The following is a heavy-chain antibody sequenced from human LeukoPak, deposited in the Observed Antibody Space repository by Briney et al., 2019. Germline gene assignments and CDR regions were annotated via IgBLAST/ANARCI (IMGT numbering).Heavy chain of an antibody. Sequence: PGGSVTLSCAASGFTFISYAMNGFRRAPGKGREWFSAISGSYDRTYYADSVKGRFTISRDNSKNPLYLQMNSLRAEDTAVYYCAKFRYYDILTGYQFDYWGQGTLVTVSS. V-gene: IGHV3-23*01. CDR2: ISGSYDRT. D-gene: IGHD3-9*01. J-gene: IGHJ4*02. CDR1: GFTFISYA. CDR3: AKFRYYDILTGYQFDY.